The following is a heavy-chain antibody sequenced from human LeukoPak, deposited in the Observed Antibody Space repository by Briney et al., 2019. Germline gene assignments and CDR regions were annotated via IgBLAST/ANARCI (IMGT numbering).Heavy chain of an antibody. V-gene: IGHV3-48*03. CDR3: ARDSGSSPLDY. Sequence: GGSLRLSCAASGFTFSSYEMNWVRQAPGKGLEWVLYISSSGSTIYYADSVKGRFTISRDNAKNSLYLQMNSLRAEDTAVYYCARDSGSSPLDYWGQGTLVTVSS. CDR1: GFTFSSYE. J-gene: IGHJ4*02. CDR2: ISSSGSTI. D-gene: IGHD1-26*01.